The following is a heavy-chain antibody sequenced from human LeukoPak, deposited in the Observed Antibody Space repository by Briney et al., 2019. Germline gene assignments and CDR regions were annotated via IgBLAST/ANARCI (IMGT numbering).Heavy chain of an antibody. J-gene: IGHJ4*02. Sequence: SDTLSLTCAVYGGSFSGYYWSWIRQPPGKGLEWIGEINHSGSTNYNPSLKSRVTISVDTSKNQFSLRLSSVTAADSAMYYCATDYGTDYWGQGTLVTVSS. CDR1: GGSFSGYY. V-gene: IGHV4-34*01. CDR3: ATDYGTDY. D-gene: IGHD4-17*01. CDR2: INHSGST.